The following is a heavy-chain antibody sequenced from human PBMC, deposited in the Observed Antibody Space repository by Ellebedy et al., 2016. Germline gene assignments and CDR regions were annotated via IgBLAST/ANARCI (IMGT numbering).Heavy chain of an antibody. CDR3: ARSYSHDYGGIGDAFDI. D-gene: IGHD4-23*01. V-gene: IGHV4-4*02. Sequence: GSLRLSCAVSGGSISSSNWWTWVRQPPGKGLEWIGEIYHSGSINYNPSLNSRVTISVDKSKNQFSLKLSSVTAADTAVYYCARSYSHDYGGIGDAFDIWGQGTMVTVSS. J-gene: IGHJ3*02. CDR2: IYHSGSI. CDR1: GGSISSSNW.